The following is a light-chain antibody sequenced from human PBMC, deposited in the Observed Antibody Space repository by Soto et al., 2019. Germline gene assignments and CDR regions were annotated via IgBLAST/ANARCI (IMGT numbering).Light chain of an antibody. CDR1: QSVSSYY. CDR3: QQYGTSPYT. V-gene: IGKV3-20*01. J-gene: IGKJ2*01. CDR2: AAS. Sequence: EVVLTQSPGTLSLSPGEGATLSCRASQSVSSYYLAWYQQKPGQAPRLLIYAASNRAAGIPDTFSGSGSGTDFTLTISRLEPEDFAVYFCQQYGTSPYTFGQGTKLEIK.